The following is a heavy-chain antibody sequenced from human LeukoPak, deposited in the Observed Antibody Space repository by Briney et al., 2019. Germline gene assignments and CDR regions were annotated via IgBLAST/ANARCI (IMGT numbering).Heavy chain of an antibody. V-gene: IGHV3-43*02. CDR1: GFTFDDYA. Sequence: SGGSLRLSCAASGFTFDDYAMHWVRQAPGKGLEWVSLISGDGGSTYYADSVKGRFTISRDNSKNSLYLQMNSLRAEDTAVYYCARLHSSSSAYPYWGQGTLVTVSS. J-gene: IGHJ4*02. D-gene: IGHD6-6*01. CDR3: ARLHSSSSAYPY. CDR2: ISGDGGST.